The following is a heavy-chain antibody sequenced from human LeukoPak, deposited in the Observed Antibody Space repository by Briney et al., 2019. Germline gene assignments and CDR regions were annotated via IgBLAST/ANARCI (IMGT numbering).Heavy chain of an antibody. CDR1: AFTFNRYW. J-gene: IGHJ4*02. CDR2: IDGDGTEK. D-gene: IGHD2-2*01. V-gene: IGHV3-7*01. Sequence: PGGSLRLSCAASAFTFNRYWMNWVRQAPGKGLEWAAGIDGDGTEKYYVESVKGRFTISRDNAKKSVYLQMNSLRADDTAVYYCARAITVVDSYWGQGTLVTVSS. CDR3: ARAITVVDSY.